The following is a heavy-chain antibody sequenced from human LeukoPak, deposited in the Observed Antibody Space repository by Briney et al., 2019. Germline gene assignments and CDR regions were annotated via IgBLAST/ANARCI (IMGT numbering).Heavy chain of an antibody. J-gene: IGHJ4*02. CDR2: IYHSGST. Sequence: SETLSLTCTVSGYSIRSGYYWGWIRQPPGKGLEWIGSIYHSGSTSYNPSLKSRVTISVDTSKNQFSLQLSSVTATDTAVYYCARVGAWIQLGYFDYWGQGTLATVSS. CDR3: ARVGAWIQLGYFDY. CDR1: GYSIRSGYY. D-gene: IGHD5-18*01. V-gene: IGHV4-38-2*02.